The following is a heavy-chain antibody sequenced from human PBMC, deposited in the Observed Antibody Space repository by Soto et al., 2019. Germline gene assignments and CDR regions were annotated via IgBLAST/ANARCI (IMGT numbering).Heavy chain of an antibody. Sequence: SETLSLTCTVSFGSISIYYWSCIRQPPGKGLEWIGYIYYSGSTNYNPSLKSRVTISVDTSKNQFSLKLSSVTAADTAVYYCARKLWGGMGAFDIWGQGTMVTVSS. CDR2: IYYSGST. D-gene: IGHD5-18*01. J-gene: IGHJ3*02. V-gene: IGHV4-59*01. CDR1: FGSISIYY. CDR3: ARKLWGGMGAFDI.